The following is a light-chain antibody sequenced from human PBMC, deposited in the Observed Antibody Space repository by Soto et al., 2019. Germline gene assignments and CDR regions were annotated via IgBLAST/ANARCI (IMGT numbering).Light chain of an antibody. CDR2: ATS. Sequence: DVQMTQSPSSLSAFVGDRVTITCRASQGMAPYLAWFQQKPGKVPKLLIYATSTLQSGVPSRFSGSGSGTDFTLTINSLQPEDVGTYYCQKYNSAPLTFGGGTKVEIK. J-gene: IGKJ4*01. CDR1: QGMAPY. CDR3: QKYNSAPLT. V-gene: IGKV1-27*01.